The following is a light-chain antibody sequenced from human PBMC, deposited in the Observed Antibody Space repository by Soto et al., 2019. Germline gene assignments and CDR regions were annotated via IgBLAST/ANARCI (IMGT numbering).Light chain of an antibody. CDR2: SNN. Sequence: QPVLTQPPSASGTPGQRVTISCSGSSSNIGSNTVNWYQQLPGTAPKLLIYSNNQRPSGVPDRFSGSKSGTSASLAISGFQSEDEADYYCAAWDDSLNGVVFGGGTQLTVL. CDR1: SSNIGSNT. J-gene: IGLJ2*01. V-gene: IGLV1-44*01. CDR3: AAWDDSLNGVV.